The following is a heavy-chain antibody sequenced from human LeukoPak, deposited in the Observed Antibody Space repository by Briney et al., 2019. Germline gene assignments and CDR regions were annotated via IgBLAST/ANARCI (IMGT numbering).Heavy chain of an antibody. Sequence: PSETLSLTCTVSGGSISSYYWSWIRQPPGKGLEWIGYIYYSGSTYYNPSLKSRVTISVDTSKNQFSLKLSSVTAADTAVYYCARASYDSSGSYFDYWGQGTLVTVSS. V-gene: IGHV4-30-4*01. D-gene: IGHD3-22*01. CDR3: ARASYDSSGSYFDY. J-gene: IGHJ4*02. CDR1: GGSISSYY. CDR2: IYYSGST.